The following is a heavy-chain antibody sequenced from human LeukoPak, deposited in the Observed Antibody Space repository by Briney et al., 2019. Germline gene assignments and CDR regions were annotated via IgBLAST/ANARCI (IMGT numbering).Heavy chain of an antibody. J-gene: IGHJ4*02. D-gene: IGHD6-6*01. Sequence: SETLSLTCAVYGGSFSGYYWSWIRQPPGKGLEWIGEINHSGSTNYNPSLKSRVTISVDTSKNQFSLKLSSVTAADTAVYYCARGEVWQLVYFDYWGQGTLVTVSP. CDR2: INHSGST. CDR1: GGSFSGYY. V-gene: IGHV4-34*01. CDR3: ARGEVWQLVYFDY.